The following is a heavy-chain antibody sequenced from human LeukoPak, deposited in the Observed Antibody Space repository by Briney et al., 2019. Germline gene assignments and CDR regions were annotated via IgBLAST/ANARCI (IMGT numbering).Heavy chain of an antibody. Sequence: PGRSLRLSCAASGFTFSHYGMHWVRQAPGKGLEWVAVIWYDGSNRYFADSVQGRFTISRDNSENTLYLQMNSLRAEDTAVYYCARGGRYFDWFAFDYWGQGTLVTVSS. CDR2: IWYDGSNR. CDR1: GFTFSHYG. CDR3: ARGGRYFDWFAFDY. V-gene: IGHV3-33*01. J-gene: IGHJ4*02. D-gene: IGHD3-9*01.